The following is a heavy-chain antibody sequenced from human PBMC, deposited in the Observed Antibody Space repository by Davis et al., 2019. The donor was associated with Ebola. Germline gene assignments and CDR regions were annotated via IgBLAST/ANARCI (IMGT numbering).Heavy chain of an antibody. J-gene: IGHJ4*02. V-gene: IGHV3-30*04. CDR3: ARDFDRVRE. CDR2: ISYDGSNK. CDR1: RFTFSSYA. Sequence: GEFLKISCAASRFTFSSYAMHWVRQAPGKGLEWVAVISYDGSNKYYADSVKGRFTISRDNSKYMLYLQMNGLRPEDTAVYYCARDFDRVREWGQGTLVTVSS. D-gene: IGHD3-22*01.